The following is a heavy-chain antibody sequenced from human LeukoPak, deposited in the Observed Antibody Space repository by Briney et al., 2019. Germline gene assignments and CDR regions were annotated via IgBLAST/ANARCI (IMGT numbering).Heavy chain of an antibody. D-gene: IGHD3-10*01. CDR3: ARDRSYYGSGSLDY. V-gene: IGHV4-38-2*02. CDR2: IYHSGST. J-gene: IGHJ4*02. Sequence: PSETLSLTCTVSGYSISSGCCWDWIRQPPGKGLEWIGSIYHSGSTYYNPSLKSRVTISVDTSKNQFSLKLSSVTAADTAVYYCARDRSYYGSGSLDYWGQGTLVTVSS. CDR1: GYSISSGCC.